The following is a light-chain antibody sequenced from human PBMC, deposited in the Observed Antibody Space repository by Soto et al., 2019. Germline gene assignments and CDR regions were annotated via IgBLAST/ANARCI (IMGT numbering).Light chain of an antibody. CDR1: SSDVGGYNY. CDR2: EVT. CDR3: SSHAGINKVV. Sequence: QSALTQPPSASGSPGQSVTISCTGTSSDVGGYNYVSWYQQHPGKAPKLMIYEVTKRPSGVPDRFSGSKSGNTASLTVSGLLAEDEADYYCSSHAGINKVVFGGGTKLTVL. J-gene: IGLJ3*02. V-gene: IGLV2-8*01.